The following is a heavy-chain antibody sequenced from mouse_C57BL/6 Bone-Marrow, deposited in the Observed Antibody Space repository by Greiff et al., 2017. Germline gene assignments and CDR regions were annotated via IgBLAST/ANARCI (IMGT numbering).Heavy chain of an antibody. V-gene: IGHV14-4*01. CDR2: IDPENGGT. J-gene: IGHJ1*03. CDR1: GFNIKDDY. D-gene: IGHD1-1*01. CDR3: TTPVYYGRSFYLYFDV. Sequence: VQLQQSGAELVRPGASVKLSCTASGFNIKDDYMHWVKRRPEQGLEWIGWIDPENGGTAYASKFQGKATLTADTSSNTAYLQLSSLTSADTAVYYSTTPVYYGRSFYLYFDVWGTGTTVTGSS.